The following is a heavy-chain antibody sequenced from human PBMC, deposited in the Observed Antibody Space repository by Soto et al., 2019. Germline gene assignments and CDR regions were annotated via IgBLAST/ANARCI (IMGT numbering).Heavy chain of an antibody. CDR3: AKDYHDFWSGYLYYYYGMDV. J-gene: IGHJ6*02. CDR1: GFTFSSYG. CDR2: ISYDGSNK. Sequence: GGSLRLSCAASGFTFSSYGMHWVRQAPGKGLEWVAVISYDGSNKYYADSVKGRFTISRDNSKNTLYLQMNSLRAEDTAVYYCAKDYHDFWSGYLYYYYGMDVWGQGTTVTVSS. D-gene: IGHD3-3*01. V-gene: IGHV3-30*18.